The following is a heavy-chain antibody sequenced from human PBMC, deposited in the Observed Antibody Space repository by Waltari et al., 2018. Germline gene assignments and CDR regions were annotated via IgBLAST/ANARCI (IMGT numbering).Heavy chain of an antibody. CDR2: ISASGSTI. Sequence: QVQLVESGGDLIRPGGSLRLSCAASGFPFRNSPMSWVRQAPGKGLEWIAYISASGSTIYYADSVKGRFTISRDNAKNSLYLQMSSLRAEDTAVYYCARDSQTAIAMERGAFDIWGQGTTVTVSS. D-gene: IGHD6-19*01. CDR1: GFPFRNSP. J-gene: IGHJ3*02. CDR3: ARDSQTAIAMERGAFDI. V-gene: IGHV3-11*01.